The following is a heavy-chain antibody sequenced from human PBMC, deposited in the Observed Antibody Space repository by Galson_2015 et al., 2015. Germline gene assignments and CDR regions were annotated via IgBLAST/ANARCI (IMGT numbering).Heavy chain of an antibody. Sequence: ALRLAGAASGLNVSGTYMPWGRQAPGEAAVWVSLIFRARSTNYADTVRGRCTLSRDPSMNAPDLQMKSLRAEDTAVYYCVSPRRGVVRPRWLFDIWGQGTKVTVSS. CDR2: IFRARST. CDR3: VSPRRGVVRPRWLFDI. J-gene: IGHJ3*02. V-gene: IGHV3-53*01. D-gene: IGHD2-2*01. CDR1: GLNVSGTY.